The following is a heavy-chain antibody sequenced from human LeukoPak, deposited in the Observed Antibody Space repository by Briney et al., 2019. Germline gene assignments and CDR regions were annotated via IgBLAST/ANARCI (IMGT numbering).Heavy chain of an antibody. CDR3: ASSRWLQSPMGY. CDR2: ISSSSSYI. CDR1: GFTFSSYS. D-gene: IGHD5-24*01. V-gene: IGHV3-21*01. J-gene: IGHJ4*02. Sequence: PGGSLRLSCAASGFTFSSYSMNWVRQAPGKGLEWVSSISSSSSYIYYADSVKGRFTISRDNAKNTLYLQMNSLRAEDTAVYYCASSRWLQSPMGYWGQGTLVTVSS.